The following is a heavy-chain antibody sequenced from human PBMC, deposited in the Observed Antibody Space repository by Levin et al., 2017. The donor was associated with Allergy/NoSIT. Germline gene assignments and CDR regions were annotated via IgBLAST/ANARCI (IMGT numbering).Heavy chain of an antibody. Sequence: GGSLRLACAVSGFAFSSYAMHWVRQAPGKGLEWVADISDDGSKKYYADSVKGRFTISRDNFKNTLFLQMNSLRVEDTAVYYCAKVRRELVIATDAFDIWGPGTLVTVSS. J-gene: IGHJ3*02. V-gene: IGHV3-30*18. CDR2: ISDDGSKK. CDR1: GFAFSSYA. D-gene: IGHD3-9*01. CDR3: AKVRRELVIATDAFDI.